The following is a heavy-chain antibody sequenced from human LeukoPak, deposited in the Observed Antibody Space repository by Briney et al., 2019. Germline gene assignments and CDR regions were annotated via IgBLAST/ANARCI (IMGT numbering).Heavy chain of an antibody. CDR1: GYTFTGYY. CDR3: ARDRIVWGRTYAFDI. CDR2: INPNSGGT. J-gene: IGHJ3*02. V-gene: IGHV1-2*02. Sequence: ASVKVSCKASGYTFTGYYMHWVRQAPGQGLEWMGWINPNSGGTNYAQKFQGRVTMTRDTSISTAYMELSRLRSDDTAVYYCARDRIVWGRTYAFDIWGQGTMVTVSS. D-gene: IGHD7-27*01.